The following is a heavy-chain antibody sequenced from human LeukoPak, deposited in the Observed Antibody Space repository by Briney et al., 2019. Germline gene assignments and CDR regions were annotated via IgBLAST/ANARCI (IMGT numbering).Heavy chain of an antibody. V-gene: IGHV5-51*01. CDR1: GYRFTSYW. Sequence: KVGESLKISCKGSGYRFTSYWIGWVRQMPGKGLEWMGIIYPGDSDTRYNPSFQGQVTISADTSINTAYLQWSSLRASDTAIYYCTRRGRAPSNWFDPWGQGTLVTVSS. CDR2: IYPGDSDT. D-gene: IGHD2-8*01. CDR3: TRRGRAPSNWFDP. J-gene: IGHJ5*02.